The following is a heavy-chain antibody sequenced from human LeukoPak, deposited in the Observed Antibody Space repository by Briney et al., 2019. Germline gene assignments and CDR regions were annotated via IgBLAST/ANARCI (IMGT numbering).Heavy chain of an antibody. D-gene: IGHD3-22*01. CDR2: ISAYNGNT. V-gene: IGHV1-18*01. CDR3: ARDGVPYYYDSSGYSH. CDR1: GYTFASYG. Sequence: ASVKVSCKASGYTFASYGISWVQQAPGQGLEWMGWISAYNGNTNYAQKLQGRVTMTTDTSTSTAYMELRSLRSDDTAVYYCARDGVPYYYDSSGYSHWGQGTLVTVSS. J-gene: IGHJ4*02.